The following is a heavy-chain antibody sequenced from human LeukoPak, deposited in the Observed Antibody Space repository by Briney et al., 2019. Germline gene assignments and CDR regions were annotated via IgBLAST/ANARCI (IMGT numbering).Heavy chain of an antibody. CDR2: ISGSGGST. D-gene: IGHD2-15*01. CDR3: AKDYCSGGSCYTEDY. J-gene: IGHJ4*02. CDR1: GFTFSSYA. V-gene: IGHV3-23*01. Sequence: GGSLRLSCAASGFTFSSYAMSWVRQAPGKGLEWVSAISGSGGSTYYADSVKGRFTISRDNSKNTLYQQMNSLRAEDTAVYYCAKDYCSGGSCYTEDYWGQGTLVTVSS.